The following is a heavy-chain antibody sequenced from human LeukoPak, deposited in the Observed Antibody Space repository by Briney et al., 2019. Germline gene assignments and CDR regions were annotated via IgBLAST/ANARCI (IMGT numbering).Heavy chain of an antibody. D-gene: IGHD1-26*01. CDR2: INPNSGGT. CDR3: ARDGVSGSYSSDY. J-gene: IGHJ4*02. V-gene: IGHV1-2*02. Sequence: ASVKVSCKASGYTFTRYGITWVRQAPGQGLEWMGWINPNSGGTNYAQKFQGRVTMTRDTSISTAYMELSRLRSDDTAVYYCARDGVSGSYSSDYWGQGTLVTVSS. CDR1: GYTFTRYG.